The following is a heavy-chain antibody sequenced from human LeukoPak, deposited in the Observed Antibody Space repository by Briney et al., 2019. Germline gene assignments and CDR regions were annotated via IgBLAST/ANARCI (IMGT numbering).Heavy chain of an antibody. CDR2: INHSGST. J-gene: IGHJ4*02. D-gene: IGHD5-18*01. CDR1: GFTFSNYA. CDR3: ARGRAYTAVY. Sequence: PGGSLRLSCAVSGFTFSNYAMNWVRQAPGKGLEWIGEINHSGSTNYNPSLKSRVTISVDTSKNQFSLKLSSVTAADTAVYYCARGRAYTAVYWGQGTLVTVSS. V-gene: IGHV4-34*01.